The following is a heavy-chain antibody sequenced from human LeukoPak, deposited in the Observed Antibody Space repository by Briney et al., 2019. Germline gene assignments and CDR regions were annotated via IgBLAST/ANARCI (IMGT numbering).Heavy chain of an antibody. CDR3: ARQSGSFYFFYYMDV. V-gene: IGHV4-34*01. CDR1: GGSFSGYY. CDR2: IYYSGST. J-gene: IGHJ6*03. Sequence: SETLSLTCAVYGGSFSGYYWGWIRQPPGKGLEWIGSIYYSGSTYYNPSLKNRFTISVDTSKNQSSLKVSSVTAADTAVYYCARQSGSFYFFYYMDVWGKGATVTVSS. D-gene: IGHD1-26*01.